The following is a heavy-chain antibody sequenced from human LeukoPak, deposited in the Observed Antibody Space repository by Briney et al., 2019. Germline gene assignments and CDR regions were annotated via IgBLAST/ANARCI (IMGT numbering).Heavy chain of an antibody. Sequence: KPSETLSLTCAVYGGSFSGYYWSWIRQPPGKGLEWIGEINHSGSTNYNPSLKSRVTISVDTSKNQFSLNLSSVTAADTAVYYCARRRYIDWLSPFDCWGQGTLVTVSS. CDR3: ARRRYIDWLSPFDC. CDR2: INHSGST. J-gene: IGHJ4*02. V-gene: IGHV4-34*01. CDR1: GGSFSGYY. D-gene: IGHD3-9*01.